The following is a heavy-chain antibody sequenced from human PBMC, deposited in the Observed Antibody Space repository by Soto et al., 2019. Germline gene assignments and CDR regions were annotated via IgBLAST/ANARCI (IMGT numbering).Heavy chain of an antibody. CDR3: ARKDKSGYFNWFDP. CDR2: IFPSDSDT. CDR1: GYKFTAYW. V-gene: IGHV5-51*01. D-gene: IGHD3-22*01. Sequence: PXEFLKMAFRTSGYKFTAYWIAWVRQIPGKGLEWMGIIFPSDSDTRYSPSFQGQVTISADRSTSTVFLQWASLKASDTAVYFCARKDKSGYFNWFDPWGQGTLVTVSS. J-gene: IGHJ5*02.